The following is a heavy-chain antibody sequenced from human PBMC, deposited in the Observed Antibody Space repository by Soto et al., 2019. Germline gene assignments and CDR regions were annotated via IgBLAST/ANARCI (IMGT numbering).Heavy chain of an antibody. CDR1: GASISGYH. Sequence: SETLSLTCTVSGASISGYHWSWIRQFPGKGLECLGYISYSGATNYNPSLKSRVTMSIDTSKNQFSLQLNSVTAADTAVYYCARPLPTDGYTYYFDYGGRGPLPTFPS. V-gene: IGHV4-59*08. D-gene: IGHD1-1*01. CDR2: ISYSGAT. CDR3: ARPLPTDGYTYYFDY. J-gene: IGHJ4*02.